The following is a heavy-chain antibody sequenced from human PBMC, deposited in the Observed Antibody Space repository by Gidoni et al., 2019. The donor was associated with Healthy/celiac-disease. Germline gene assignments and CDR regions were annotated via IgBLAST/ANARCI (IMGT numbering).Heavy chain of an antibody. Sequence: QVQLVESGGGVVQPGRSLRLSCAASGFTFSSYAMHWVRQAPGKGLEWVAVISYDGSNKYYADSVKGRFTISRDNSKNTLYLQMNSLRAEDTAVYYCARGHGYSGYEEYFDYWGQGTLVTVSS. D-gene: IGHD5-12*01. J-gene: IGHJ4*02. CDR2: ISYDGSNK. CDR3: ARGHGYSGYEEYFDY. V-gene: IGHV3-30-3*01. CDR1: GFTFSSYA.